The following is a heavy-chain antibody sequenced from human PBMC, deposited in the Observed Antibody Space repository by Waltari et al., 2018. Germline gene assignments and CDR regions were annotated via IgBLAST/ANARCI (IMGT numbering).Heavy chain of an antibody. Sequence: QVQLQESGPGLVKPSETLSLTCAVSGYSISSGYYWGWIRQPPGKGLEWIGSIYHSGSPHSHPSLKGRVTISVDTSKNQFSLKLSPLTAADTAVYYCAAREGADGMDVWGQGTTVTVSS. CDR2: IYHSGSP. CDR1: GYSISSGYY. CDR3: AAREGADGMDV. V-gene: IGHV4-38-2*01. J-gene: IGHJ6*02.